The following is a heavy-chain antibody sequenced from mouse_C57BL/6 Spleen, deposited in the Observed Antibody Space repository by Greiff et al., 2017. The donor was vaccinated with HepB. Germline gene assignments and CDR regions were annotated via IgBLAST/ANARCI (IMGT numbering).Heavy chain of an antibody. Sequence: VQLQQSGAELVKPGASVKISCKASGYAFSSYWMNWVKQRPGKGLEWIGQIYPGDGDTNYNGKFKGKATLTADKSSSTADMQLSSLTSEDSAVYCCARHITTVVATRYFDVWGTGTTVTVSS. CDR1: GYAFSSYW. J-gene: IGHJ1*03. D-gene: IGHD1-1*01. V-gene: IGHV1-80*01. CDR2: IYPGDGDT. CDR3: ARHITTVVATRYFDV.